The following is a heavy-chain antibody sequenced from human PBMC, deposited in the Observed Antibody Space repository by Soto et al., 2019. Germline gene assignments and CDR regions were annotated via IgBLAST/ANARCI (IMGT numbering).Heavy chain of an antibody. V-gene: IGHV3-23*01. D-gene: IGHD3-3*01. CDR1: GFTFSSYA. CDR3: AKDSMYYDFWSGYDYFDY. J-gene: IGHJ4*02. Sequence: GGSLRLSCAASGFTFSSYAMSWVRQAPGKGLEWVSAISGSGGSTYYADSVKGRLTISRDNSKNTLYLQMNSLRAEDTAVYYCAKDSMYYDFWSGYDYFDYWGQGTLVTVSS. CDR2: ISGSGGST.